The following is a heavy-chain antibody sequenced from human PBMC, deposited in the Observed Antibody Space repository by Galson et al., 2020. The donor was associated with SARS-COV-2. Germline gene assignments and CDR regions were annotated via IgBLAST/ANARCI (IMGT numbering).Heavy chain of an antibody. CDR2: ISSDGGRT. J-gene: IGHJ2*01. CDR1: GFTIRTYA. Sequence: SCAASGFTIRTYAMNCVRQAPGKGLEYVSSISSDGGRTYYADSVKGRFTISRDNSRNTLYLQMGHLRVEDMAVYYCARRTYGDPPRLYFDLWGRGTRVPVSS. D-gene: IGHD4-17*01. CDR3: ARRTYGDPPRLYFDL. V-gene: IGHV3-64*02.